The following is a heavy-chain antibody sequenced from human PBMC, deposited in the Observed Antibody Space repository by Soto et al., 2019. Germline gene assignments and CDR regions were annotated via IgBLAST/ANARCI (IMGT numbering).Heavy chain of an antibody. J-gene: IGHJ5*02. V-gene: IGHV4-31*03. D-gene: IGHD2-2*01. CDR2: IYYSGST. CDR3: ARVGHYCSSTSCYYDWFDP. CDR1: GGSISSGGYY. Sequence: PSETLSLTCTVSGGSISSGGYYWSWIRQHPGKGLEWIGYIYYSGSTYYNPSLKSRVTISVDTSKNQFSLKLSSVTAADTAVYYCARVGHYCSSTSCYYDWFDPWGQGTLVTVSS.